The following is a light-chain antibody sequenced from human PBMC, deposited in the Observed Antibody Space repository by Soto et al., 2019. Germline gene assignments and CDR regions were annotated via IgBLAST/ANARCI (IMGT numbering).Light chain of an antibody. Sequence: DIQMTQFRSSLSASAASSATLTCRASQDISNYLAWYQQKAGKAPKVLIYAASTLQSGVPSRFSGSGFGTHFTLTISSLQTEDFATYYCQQTDSLPITFGQGTRLEI. CDR3: QQTDSLPIT. CDR2: AAS. CDR1: QDISNY. J-gene: IGKJ5*01. V-gene: IGKV1-12*01.